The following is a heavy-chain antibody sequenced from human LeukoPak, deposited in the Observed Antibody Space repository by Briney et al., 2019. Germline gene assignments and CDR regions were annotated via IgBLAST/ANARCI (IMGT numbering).Heavy chain of an antibody. V-gene: IGHV1-46*01. CDR1: GYTFTSYY. CDR3: ARLTQVTRGFDY. J-gene: IGHJ4*02. CDR2: INPSGGST. D-gene: IGHD4-17*01. Sequence: ASVKVSCKASGYTFTSYYMHWVRHAPGQGLEWMGVINPSGGSTSYAQKFQGRVTMTRDTSTSTVYMELSRLRSEDTAVHYCARLTQVTRGFDYWGEGTLVTVSS.